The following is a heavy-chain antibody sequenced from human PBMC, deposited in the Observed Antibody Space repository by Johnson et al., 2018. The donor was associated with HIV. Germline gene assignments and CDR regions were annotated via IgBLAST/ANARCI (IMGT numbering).Heavy chain of an antibody. V-gene: IGHV3-74*02. D-gene: IGHD3-22*01. CDR2: INSDGSNT. J-gene: IGHJ3*02. CDR1: GFSFSTYR. Sequence: VLLVESGGTLVKPGGSLRLSCAASGFSFSTYRMHWVRQAPGKGLVSVSRINSDGSNTTYADSVKGRFTISRDNAKNTLYLQMHNLRAEDTAVYYCARGRDSSGFNDAFDIWGQGTMVTVSS. CDR3: ARGRDSSGFNDAFDI.